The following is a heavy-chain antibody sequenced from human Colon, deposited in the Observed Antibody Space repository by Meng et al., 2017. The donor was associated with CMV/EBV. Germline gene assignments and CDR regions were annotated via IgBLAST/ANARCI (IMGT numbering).Heavy chain of an antibody. CDR1: GFSFSSLE. J-gene: IGHJ6*02. Sequence: GESLKISCAASGFSFSSLEMNWVRQAPGKGLEWISYITSSGNNLYYVDSVKGRFTISKDNVKKLLYLQMNSLRVEDTAVYYCARGYYGMDVWGQGTTVTVSS. CDR3: ARGYYGMDV. CDR2: ITSSGNNL. V-gene: IGHV3-48*03.